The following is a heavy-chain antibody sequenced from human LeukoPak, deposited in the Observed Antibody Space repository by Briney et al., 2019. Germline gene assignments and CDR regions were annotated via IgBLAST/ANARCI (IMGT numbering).Heavy chain of an antibody. D-gene: IGHD3-22*01. CDR2: MNPNSGDT. V-gene: IGHV1-2*02. CDR1: GYIFTGYY. J-gene: IGHJ4*02. CDR3: ARGRYGLLSGYDY. Sequence: ASVNVSCKASGYIFTGYYAHWVRQAPGQGLEWMGWMNPNSGDTNYAQKFQGRVTMTRDTSITTAYVELSSLTSDDAAVYYCARGRYGLLSGYDYWGQGAMVTVSS.